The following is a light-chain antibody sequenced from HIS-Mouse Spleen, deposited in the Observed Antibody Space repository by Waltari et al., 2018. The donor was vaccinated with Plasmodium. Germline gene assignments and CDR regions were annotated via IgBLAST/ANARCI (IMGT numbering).Light chain of an antibody. J-gene: IGLJ2*01. CDR3: GTWDSSLSAGVV. V-gene: IGLV1-51*01. CDR1: SSNIGNNY. Sequence: QSVLTQPPSVSAAPGQKVTISCSGSSSNIGNNYVSWYQQLPGTAPKLLIYDNKKPPSGIPDRFSGSKSGTSATLGITGLQTGDEADYYCGTWDSSLSAGVVFGGGTKLTVL. CDR2: DNK.